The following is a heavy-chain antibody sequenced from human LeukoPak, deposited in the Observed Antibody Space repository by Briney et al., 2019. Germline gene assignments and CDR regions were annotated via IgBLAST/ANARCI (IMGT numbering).Heavy chain of an antibody. CDR3: ARDTYYYDSSGYYNYFDY. CDR1: GRSISSYY. D-gene: IGHD3-22*01. Sequence: SEPLSLPCTVSGRSISSYYWSWIRQPTGKALEWIGRIYTSGSTNYNPSLKSRVTMSVDSSKNQSSLKLSSVSAADTAVYYCARDTYYYDSSGYYNYFDYWGQGTLVTVSS. V-gene: IGHV4-4*07. CDR2: IYTSGST. J-gene: IGHJ4*02.